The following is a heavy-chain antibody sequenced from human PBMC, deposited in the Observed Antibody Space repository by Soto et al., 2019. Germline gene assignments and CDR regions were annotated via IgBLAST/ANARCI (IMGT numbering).Heavy chain of an antibody. CDR3: AHSPGYSYASH. V-gene: IGHV2-5*02. CDR1: GFSLSTSGVG. J-gene: IGHJ4*02. Sequence: QITLKESGPTLVKPTQTLTLTCTFSGFSLSTSGVGVGWIRQPPGKALEWLALIYWDNDKRYSPSLKSRLTIPKDTSKNQVVLTMTTMDPVDTATYYCAHSPGYSYASHWGQGTLVTVSS. D-gene: IGHD5-18*01. CDR2: IYWDNDK.